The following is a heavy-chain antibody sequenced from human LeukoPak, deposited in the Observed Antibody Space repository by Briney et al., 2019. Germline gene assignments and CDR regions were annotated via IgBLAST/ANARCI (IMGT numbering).Heavy chain of an antibody. V-gene: IGHV3-74*01. D-gene: IGHD5-24*01. CDR3: ARGEVEMATIPYLDY. CDR1: GFTFSSYW. Sequence: GGSLRLSCAASGFTFSSYWMHWVRQAPGKGLVWVARINTDGSRTNYADSVEGRFIISRDNSKNTLYLQINSLRAEDTAVYYCARGEVEMATIPYLDYWGQGTLVTVSS. J-gene: IGHJ4*02. CDR2: INTDGSRT.